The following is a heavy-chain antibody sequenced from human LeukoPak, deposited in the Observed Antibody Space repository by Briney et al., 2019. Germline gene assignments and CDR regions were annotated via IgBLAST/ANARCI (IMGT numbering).Heavy chain of an antibody. CDR1: GFTFSSYG. V-gene: IGHV3-30*18. CDR3: AKLWYYGAFDY. CDR2: ISYDGSNK. D-gene: IGHD4-17*01. J-gene: IGHJ4*02. Sequence: GGSLRLSCAASGFTFSSYGMHWVRQAPGKGLEWVAVISYDGSNKYYADSVKGRFTISRDNSKNTLYLQMNGLRAEDTAVYYCAKLWYYGAFDYWGQGTLVTVSS.